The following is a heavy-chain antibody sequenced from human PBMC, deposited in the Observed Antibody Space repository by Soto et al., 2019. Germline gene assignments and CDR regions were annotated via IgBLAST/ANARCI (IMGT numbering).Heavy chain of an antibody. V-gene: IGHV1-3*01. D-gene: IGHD3-22*01. Sequence: AAVKVSCKACGCTFSRYPMHWVRQAPGQRLEWMGWINAGNGDTKYSQKFQGRVTITRDTSAITAYMELSSLTSEDTAVYYCVRGWTHYDSSGPGDYWGQGTLVTVSS. J-gene: IGHJ4*02. CDR2: INAGNGDT. CDR3: VRGWTHYDSSGPGDY. CDR1: GCTFSRYP.